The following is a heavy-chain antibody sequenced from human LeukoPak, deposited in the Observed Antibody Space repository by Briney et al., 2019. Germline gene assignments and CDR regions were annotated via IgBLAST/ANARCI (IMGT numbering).Heavy chain of an antibody. V-gene: IGHV3-74*01. CDR2: INSDGSST. D-gene: IGHD3-3*01. J-gene: IGHJ3*02. Sequence: GGSLRLSCAASGFTFSSHWMHWVRQAPEKGLVWVSRINSDGSSTSYADSVKGRFTISRDNAKNTLYLQMNGLRAEDTAVYYCTRGYYDFWSGSHDAFDIWGQGTMVTVSS. CDR3: TRGYYDFWSGSHDAFDI. CDR1: GFTFSSHW.